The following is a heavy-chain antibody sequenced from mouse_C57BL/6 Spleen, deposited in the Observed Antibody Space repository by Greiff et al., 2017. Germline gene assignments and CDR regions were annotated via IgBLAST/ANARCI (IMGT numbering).Heavy chain of an antibody. Sequence: QVQLQQPGAELVKPGASVKLSCKASGYTFTSYWMHWVKLRPGQGLEWIGMIHPNSGSTNYNEKFKSKATLTVDKTSSTTYMQLSSLTSEDSAFYYCAIYNSNYIDYAMDYWGQGTSVTVSS. J-gene: IGHJ4*01. V-gene: IGHV1-64*01. D-gene: IGHD2-5*01. CDR2: IHPNSGST. CDR1: GYTFTSYW. CDR3: AIYNSNYIDYAMDY.